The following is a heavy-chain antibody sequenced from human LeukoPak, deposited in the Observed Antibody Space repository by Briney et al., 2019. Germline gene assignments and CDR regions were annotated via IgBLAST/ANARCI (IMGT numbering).Heavy chain of an antibody. V-gene: IGHV4-61*02. CDR3: ARGGGRYCSGSTCYSISRTKGLEY. Sequence: PSETLSLTCTVSGGSISTGSYYWRWIRQPAGTGLEWIGRIYTSGSTNYNPSLKSRVAISVDTSKNQFSLKLSSVTAADTAVYYCARGGGRYCSGSTCYSISRTKGLEYWGQRTLVTVSS. CDR1: GGSISTGSYY. CDR2: IYTSGST. D-gene: IGHD2-15*01. J-gene: IGHJ4*02.